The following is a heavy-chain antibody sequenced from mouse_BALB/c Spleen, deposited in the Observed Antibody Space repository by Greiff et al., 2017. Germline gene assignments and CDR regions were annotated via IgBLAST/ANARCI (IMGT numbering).Heavy chain of an antibody. J-gene: IGHJ1*01. D-gene: IGHD2-2*01. CDR2: ISSGGGST. CDR3: ARPVSDYGYDNWYFDV. V-gene: IGHV5-12-1*01. CDR1: GFAFSSYD. Sequence: EVKLVESGGGLVKPGGSLKLSCAASGFAFSSYDMSWVRQTPEKRLEWVAYISSGGGSTYYPDTVKGRFTSSRDNAKNTLYLQMSSLKSEDTAMYYCARPVSDYGYDNWYFDVWGAGTTVTVSS.